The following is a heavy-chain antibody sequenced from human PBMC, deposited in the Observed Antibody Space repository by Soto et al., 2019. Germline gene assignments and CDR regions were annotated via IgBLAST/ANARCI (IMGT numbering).Heavy chain of an antibody. CDR1: GFTFSGYW. CDR2: INSDGSST. Sequence: EVQLVDSGGGLVQPGGSLRLSCAASGFTFSGYWMHWVRQAPGKGLVWVSRINSDGSSTSYADSVKGRFTISRDNAKNTLYLQMNSLRAEDTAVYYCAREAPYGDPSDYWGQGTLVTVSS. CDR3: AREAPYGDPSDY. V-gene: IGHV3-74*01. D-gene: IGHD4-17*01. J-gene: IGHJ4*02.